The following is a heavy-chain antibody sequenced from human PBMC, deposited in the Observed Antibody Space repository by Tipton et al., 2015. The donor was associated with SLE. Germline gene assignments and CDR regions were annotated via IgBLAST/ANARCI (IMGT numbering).Heavy chain of an antibody. D-gene: IGHD4-17*01. Sequence: LRLSCSVSDDSIRDYYFSWIRQPPGKELEWIGYISYSGSTVYNPSLESRVTISLDTSKNHISLKLRSVTAADRATYYCARQLGYGDPFAFDYWSQGTLVTVSS. CDR1: DDSIRDYY. V-gene: IGHV4-59*08. J-gene: IGHJ4*02. CDR2: ISYSGST. CDR3: ARQLGYGDPFAFDY.